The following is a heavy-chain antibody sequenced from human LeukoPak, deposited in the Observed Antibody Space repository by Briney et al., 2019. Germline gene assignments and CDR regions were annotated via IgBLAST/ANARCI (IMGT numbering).Heavy chain of an antibody. D-gene: IGHD5-18*01. CDR3: AKIRGYSYGYGDY. Sequence: GGSLRLSCAASGFTFRTYAMSWVRQAPGKGLEWVSDISDRGGSTHYADSVKGRFTISRDNSKNTLYLQMSSLRAEDTAVYFCAKIRGYSYGYGDYWGQGTLVTVSS. CDR1: GFTFRTYA. CDR2: ISDRGGST. J-gene: IGHJ4*02. V-gene: IGHV3-23*01.